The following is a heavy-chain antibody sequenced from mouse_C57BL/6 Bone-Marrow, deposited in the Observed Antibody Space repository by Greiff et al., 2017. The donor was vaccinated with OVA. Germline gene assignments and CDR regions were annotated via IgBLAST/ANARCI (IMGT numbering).Heavy chain of an antibody. CDR2: FNPNYGTT. CDR1: GYSFTDYT. CDR3: ARSDGYYWYFDV. V-gene: IGHV1-39*01. Sequence: EVQLVESGPELVKPGASVKISCKASGYSFTDYTMNWVKQSNGKSLEWIGVFNPNYGTTSYNQKFKGKATLTVDQSSSTAYMQLHSLTSEDAAVYYCARSDGYYWYFDVWGTGTTVTVSA. J-gene: IGHJ1*03. D-gene: IGHD2-3*01.